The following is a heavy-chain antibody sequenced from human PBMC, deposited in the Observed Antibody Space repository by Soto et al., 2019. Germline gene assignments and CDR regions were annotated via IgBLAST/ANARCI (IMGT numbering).Heavy chain of an antibody. Sequence: ASVKVSCKASGGTFSSYAISWVRQAPGQGLEWMGWISAYNGNTNYAQKFQGRVTMTRDTSTSTVYMELSSLRSEDTAVYYCASRYFDWPYEHSDAFDIWGQGTMVTVSS. V-gene: IGHV1-18*01. J-gene: IGHJ3*02. CDR1: GGTFSSYA. D-gene: IGHD3-9*01. CDR2: ISAYNGNT. CDR3: ASRYFDWPYEHSDAFDI.